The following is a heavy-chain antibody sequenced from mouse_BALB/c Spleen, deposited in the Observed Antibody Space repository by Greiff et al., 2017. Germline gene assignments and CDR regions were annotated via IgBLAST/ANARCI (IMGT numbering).Heavy chain of an antibody. CDR1: GFNIKDTY. V-gene: IGHV14-3*02. Sequence: VQLKESGAELVKPGASVKLSCTASGFNIKDTYMHWVKQRPEQGLEWIGRIDPANGNTKYDPKFQGKATITADTSSNTAYLQLSSLTSEDTAVYYCARNGYPEGFAYWGQGTLVTVSA. J-gene: IGHJ3*01. CDR3: ARNGYPEGFAY. D-gene: IGHD2-2*01. CDR2: IDPANGNT.